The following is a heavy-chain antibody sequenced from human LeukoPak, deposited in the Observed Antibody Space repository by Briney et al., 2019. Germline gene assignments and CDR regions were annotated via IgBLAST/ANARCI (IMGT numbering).Heavy chain of an antibody. CDR2: INHSGST. Sequence: SETLSLTCAVYGGSFSGYYWSWIRQPPGKGLEWIGEINHSGSTNYNPSLKSRVTISVDTSKNQFSLKLSSVTAADTAVYYCARLAAYGSGIAKYWGQGTLVTVSS. J-gene: IGHJ4*02. V-gene: IGHV4-34*01. D-gene: IGHD3-10*01. CDR3: ARLAAYGSGIAKY. CDR1: GGSFSGYY.